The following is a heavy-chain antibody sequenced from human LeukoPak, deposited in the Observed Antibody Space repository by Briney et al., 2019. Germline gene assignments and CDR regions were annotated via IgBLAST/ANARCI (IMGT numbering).Heavy chain of an antibody. J-gene: IGHJ3*02. D-gene: IGHD3-3*01. CDR2: ISSSSSYI. Sequence: GGSLRLSCAASGFTFSSYSMNWVRQAPGKGLEWVSSISSSSSYIYYADSVKGRFTISRDNAKNSLYLRMNSLRAEDTAVYYCARDPYYDFWSGYYGAFDIWGQGTMVTVSS. CDR1: GFTFSSYS. V-gene: IGHV3-21*01. CDR3: ARDPYYDFWSGYYGAFDI.